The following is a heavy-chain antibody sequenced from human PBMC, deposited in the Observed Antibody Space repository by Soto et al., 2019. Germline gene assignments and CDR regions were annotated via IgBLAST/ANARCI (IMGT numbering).Heavy chain of an antibody. CDR3: AHPRGYGVFDAYDI. CDR2: ILVGGST. J-gene: IGHJ3*02. V-gene: IGHV3-23*01. Sequence: PGGSLRLSCAASGFTCRSYDMSWVRQAPGKWLEWVSTILVGGSTHYPDSVKGRFTISRDNSKNTVFLQMNSLTAGDTAVYYCAHPRGYGVFDAYDIWGQXAMVTVSS. CDR1: GFTCRSYD. D-gene: IGHD4-17*01.